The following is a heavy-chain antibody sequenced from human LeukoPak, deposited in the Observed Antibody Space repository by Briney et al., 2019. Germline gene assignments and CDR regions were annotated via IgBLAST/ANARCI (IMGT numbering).Heavy chain of an antibody. CDR2: ISYDGSNK. D-gene: IGHD1-26*01. CDR1: GGTFSSYA. V-gene: IGHV3-30-3*01. J-gene: IGHJ4*02. CDR3: ARDVRVGATVEYYFDY. Sequence: SCKASGGTFSSYAMHWVGQPPGKGLEGGAVISYDGSNKYYADSVKGRFTISGDNSKNTLYLQMNSLRAEDTAVYYCARDVRVGATVEYYFDYWGQGTLVTVSS.